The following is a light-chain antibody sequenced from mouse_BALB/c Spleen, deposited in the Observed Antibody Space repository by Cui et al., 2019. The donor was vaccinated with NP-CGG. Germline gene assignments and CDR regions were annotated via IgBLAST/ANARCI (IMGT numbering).Light chain of an antibody. V-gene: IGLV1*01. CDR2: GTN. CDR3: ALWYSNHWV. CDR1: TGAVTTSNY. J-gene: IGLJ1*01. Sequence: QAVVTQELAPTTSPGETVTLTCRPSTGAVTTSNYANWVQEKPDHLFNGLIGGTNNRAPGVPARFSGSLIGDKAALTITGAQTEDEAIYFCALWYSNHWVFGGGTKLTVL.